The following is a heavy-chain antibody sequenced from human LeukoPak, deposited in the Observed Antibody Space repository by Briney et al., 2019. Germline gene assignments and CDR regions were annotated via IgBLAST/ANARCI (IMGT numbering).Heavy chain of an antibody. CDR3: AKAPIAVAGTYFDY. D-gene: IGHD6-19*01. CDR2: TSSSDAGT. CDR1: GFTLSTYA. J-gene: IGHJ4*02. Sequence: GGYLRLSCAASGFTLSTYAMSWVRQTPGKGLEWVAATSSSDAGTYHADSVRGRFTISRDNSKNTLYLQMNSLRAEDTAVYYCAKAPIAVAGTYFDYWGQGTLVTVSS. V-gene: IGHV3-23*01.